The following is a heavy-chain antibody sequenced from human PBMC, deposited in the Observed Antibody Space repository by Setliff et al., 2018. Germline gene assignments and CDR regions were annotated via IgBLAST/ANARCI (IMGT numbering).Heavy chain of an antibody. J-gene: IGHJ3*02. V-gene: IGHV5-51*01. D-gene: IGHD2-2*01. Sequence: GESLKISCKGSGYSFTSYWIGWVRQMPGKGLEWMGIIYPGDSDTRYSPSFQGQVTISADKSISTAYLQWSSLKAPDTAMYYCARPGYCSSTSCSGAFDIWGQGTMVTVSS. CDR2: IYPGDSDT. CDR3: ARPGYCSSTSCSGAFDI. CDR1: GYSFTSYW.